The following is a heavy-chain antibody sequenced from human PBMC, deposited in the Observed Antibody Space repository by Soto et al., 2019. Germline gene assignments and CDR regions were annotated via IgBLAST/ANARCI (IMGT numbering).Heavy chain of an antibody. D-gene: IGHD6-19*01. CDR1: GYTFTSYG. J-gene: IGHJ4*02. Sequence: ASVKVSCKASGYTFTSYGISWVRQAPGQGLEWMGWISAYNGNTNYAQKLQGRVTMTTDTSTSTAYMELRSLRSDDTAVYYCARGRSSGWYGMDYFDYWGQGTLVTVSS. CDR3: ARGRSSGWYGMDYFDY. CDR2: ISAYNGNT. V-gene: IGHV1-18*01.